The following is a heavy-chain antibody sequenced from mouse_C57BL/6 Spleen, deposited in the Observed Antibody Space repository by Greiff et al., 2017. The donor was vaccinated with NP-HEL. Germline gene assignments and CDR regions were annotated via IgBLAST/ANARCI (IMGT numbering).Heavy chain of an antibody. V-gene: IGHV1-81*01. J-gene: IGHJ3*01. D-gene: IGHD3-2*02. CDR3: APDSSGYGGFAY. CDR1: GYTFTSYG. Sequence: VQLQQSGAELARPGASVKLSCKASGYTFTSYGISWVKQRTGQGLEWIGEIYPRSGNTYYNEKFKGKATLTADKSSSTAYMELRSLTSEDSAVYFCAPDSSGYGGFAYWGQGTLVTVSA. CDR2: IYPRSGNT.